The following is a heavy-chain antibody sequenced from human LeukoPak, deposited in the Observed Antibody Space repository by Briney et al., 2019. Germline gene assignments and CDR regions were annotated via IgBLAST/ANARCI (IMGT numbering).Heavy chain of an antibody. J-gene: IGHJ4*02. Sequence: PGGSLRLSCAASGFTFDDYAMHWVRQTPGKGLEWVSGISWNSGSIGYADSVKGRFNISRDNAKNSLYLQMNSLRAEDTAVYYCARMKAAPYYFDYWGQGTLVTVSS. D-gene: IGHD6-6*01. CDR1: GFTFDDYA. V-gene: IGHV3-9*01. CDR3: ARMKAAPYYFDY. CDR2: ISWNSGSI.